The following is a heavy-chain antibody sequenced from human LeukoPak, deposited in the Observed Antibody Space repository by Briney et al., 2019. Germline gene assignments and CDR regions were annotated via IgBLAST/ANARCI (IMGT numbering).Heavy chain of an antibody. CDR2: IYSGGGT. CDR1: GFTVTDNY. V-gene: IGHV3-53*01. D-gene: IGHD2-2*01. CDR3: ARSTSYHFDY. Sequence: GGSLRLSCAASGFTVTDNYLNWARQAPGKGLEWVSIIYSGGGTNYADSVEGRFTISRDNSKNTLYLQMNSLRAEGTAVYYCARSTSYHFDYWGQGTLVTVSS. J-gene: IGHJ4*02.